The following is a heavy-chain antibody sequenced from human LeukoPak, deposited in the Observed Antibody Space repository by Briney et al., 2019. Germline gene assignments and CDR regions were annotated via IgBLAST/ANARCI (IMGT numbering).Heavy chain of an antibody. CDR2: IYYSGST. CDR3: ARAGVLRYFDRYGMDV. J-gene: IGHJ6*02. Sequence: NPSETLSLTCTVSGGSISSYYWSWIRQPPGKGLEWIGYIYYSGSTNYNPSLKSRVTISVDTSKNQFSLKLSSVTAADTAVYYCARAGVLRYFDRYGMDVWGQGTTVTVSS. D-gene: IGHD3-9*01. V-gene: IGHV4-59*01. CDR1: GGSISSYY.